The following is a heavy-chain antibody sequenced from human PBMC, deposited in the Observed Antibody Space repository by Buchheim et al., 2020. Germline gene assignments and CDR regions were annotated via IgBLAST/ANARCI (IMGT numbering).Heavy chain of an antibody. J-gene: IGHJ6*02. CDR2: IISDGSST. D-gene: IGHD3-22*01. CDR1: GFTFSSYW. V-gene: IGHV3-74*01. CDR3: ARDRSWDYYDSSGYYTYYYYGMDV. Sequence: EVQLVESGGGLVQPGGSLGLSCAASGFTFSSYWMHWVRQAPGKGLVWVSRIISDGSSTSYADSVKGRFTISRDNAKNTLYLQMNSLRAEDTAVYYCARDRSWDYYDSSGYYTYYYYGMDVWGQGTT.